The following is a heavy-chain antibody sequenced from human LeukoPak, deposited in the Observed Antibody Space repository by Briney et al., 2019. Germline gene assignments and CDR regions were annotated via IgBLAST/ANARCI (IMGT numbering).Heavy chain of an antibody. D-gene: IGHD5-12*01. Sequence: GSLRLSCAASGFTFSSYGMHLVRQAPGKGLEWVAFIRYDGSNKYYADSVKGRFTISRDNSKNTLYLQMNSLRAEDTAVYYCAKGRAIVATEYFDYWGQGTLVTVSS. CDR3: AKGRAIVATEYFDY. CDR2: IRYDGSNK. V-gene: IGHV3-30*02. CDR1: GFTFSSYG. J-gene: IGHJ4*02.